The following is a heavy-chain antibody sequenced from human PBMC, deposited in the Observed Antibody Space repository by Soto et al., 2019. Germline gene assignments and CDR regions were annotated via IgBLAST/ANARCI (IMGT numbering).Heavy chain of an antibody. CDR2: INPSGGST. CDR1: GYTFTSYY. D-gene: IGHD2-2*01. J-gene: IGHJ4*02. Sequence: GASVKVSCKASGYTFTSYYMHWVRQAPGQGLEWMGIINPSGGSTSYAQKFQGRVTMTRDTSTSTVYMELSSLRSEDTAVYYCVFTCSSTSCYVSHDYWGQGTLVTVSS. CDR3: VFTCSSTSCYVSHDY. V-gene: IGHV1-46*01.